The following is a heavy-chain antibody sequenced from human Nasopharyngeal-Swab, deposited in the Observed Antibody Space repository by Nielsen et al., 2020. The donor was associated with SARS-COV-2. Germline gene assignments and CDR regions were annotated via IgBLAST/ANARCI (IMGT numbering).Heavy chain of an antibody. Sequence: WIRQPPGKGLEWIGSIYHSGSTYYNPSLKSRVTISVDTSKNQFSLKLSSVTAADTAVYYCARHGGSRSYYIVWFDPWGQGTLVTVSS. D-gene: IGHD3-10*01. J-gene: IGHJ5*02. V-gene: IGHV4-38-2*01. CDR3: ARHGGSRSYYIVWFDP. CDR2: IYHSGST.